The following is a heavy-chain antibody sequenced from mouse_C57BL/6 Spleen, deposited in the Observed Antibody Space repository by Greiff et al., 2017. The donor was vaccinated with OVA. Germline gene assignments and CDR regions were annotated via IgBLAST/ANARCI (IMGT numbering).Heavy chain of an antibody. CDR1: GFTFSDYG. CDR3: ARRRDYGSTSGYFDV. D-gene: IGHD1-1*01. J-gene: IGHJ1*03. CDR2: ISSGSSTI. V-gene: IGHV5-17*01. Sequence: EVMLVESGGGLVKPGGSLKLSCAASGFTFSDYGMHWVRQAPEKGLEWVAYISSGSSTISYADTVKGRFTLSRDNDKNTLFLQMTSLRSEDTAMYYCARRRDYGSTSGYFDVWGTGTTVTVSS.